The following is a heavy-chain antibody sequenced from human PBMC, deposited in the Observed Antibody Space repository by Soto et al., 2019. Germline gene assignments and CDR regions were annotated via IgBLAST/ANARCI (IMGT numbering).Heavy chain of an antibody. CDR1: GYTFTSYG. D-gene: IGHD2-21*02. J-gene: IGHJ6*02. Sequence: QVHLVQSGAEVKKPGASVKVSCKTSGYTFTSYGISCVRQAPGQGLEWLGWISGYDGRTNLAQKVQDRVTMTTDTSTSTVYMELRSLRSDDTAVYYCAREGDVPYYYYGMDVWGQGTTVTVS. CDR2: ISGYDGRT. CDR3: AREGDVPYYYYGMDV. V-gene: IGHV1-18*01.